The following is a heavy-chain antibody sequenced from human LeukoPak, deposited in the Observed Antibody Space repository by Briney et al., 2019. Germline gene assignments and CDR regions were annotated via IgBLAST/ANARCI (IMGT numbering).Heavy chain of an antibody. CDR3: ARVAAGWMAYGLDV. V-gene: IGHV3-11*06. J-gene: IGHJ6*02. D-gene: IGHD6-13*01. CDR1: GFTFSDYY. Sequence: GGSLRLSCAASGFTFSDYYMSWIRQAPGKGLEWVSYISSSSSYTNYADSVKGRFTISRDNSKNSLLLQMNTLRAEDTAVYYCARVAAGWMAYGLDVWGQGTTVTVSS. CDR2: ISSSSSYT.